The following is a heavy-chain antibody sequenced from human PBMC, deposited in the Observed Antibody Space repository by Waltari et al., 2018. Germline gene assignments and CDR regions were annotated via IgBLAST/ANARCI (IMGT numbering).Heavy chain of an antibody. CDR2: IKQDGSEK. J-gene: IGHJ4*02. CDR3: ARGMYSFDY. Sequence: EVQLVESGGGLVQPGGSLRLSCAASGFPFSSYWMSWVRQAPGKGVEWVANIKQDGSEKYYVDSVKGRFTISRDNAKNSLYLQMNSLRAEDTAVYYCARGMYSFDYWGQGTLVTVSS. D-gene: IGHD2-8*01. V-gene: IGHV3-7*04. CDR1: GFPFSSYW.